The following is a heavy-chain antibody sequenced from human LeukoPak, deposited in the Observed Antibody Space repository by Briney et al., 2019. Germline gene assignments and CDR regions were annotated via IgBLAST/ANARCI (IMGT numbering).Heavy chain of an antibody. CDR1: GGSISSGGYY. J-gene: IGHJ4*02. CDR2: IYCSGST. CDR3: AASVTTKPYYYDY. Sequence: PSQTLSLTCTVSGGSISSGGYYWSWIRQHPGKGLEWIGYIYCSGSTYYNPSLKSRVTISVDTSKNQFSLKLSSVTAADTAVYYCAASVTTKPYYYDYWGQGTLVTVSS. V-gene: IGHV4-31*03. D-gene: IGHD4-17*01.